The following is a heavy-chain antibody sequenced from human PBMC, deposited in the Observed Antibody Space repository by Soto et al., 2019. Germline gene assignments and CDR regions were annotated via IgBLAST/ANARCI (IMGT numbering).Heavy chain of an antibody. D-gene: IGHD3-10*01. V-gene: IGHV3-30*18. CDR1: GFTFSSYG. CDR3: AKDSGSYTLVYYFDY. CDR2: ISYDGSNK. J-gene: IGHJ4*02. Sequence: GGSLRLSCAASGFTFSSYGMHWVRQAPGKGLEWVAVISYDGSNKYYADSVKGRFTISRDNSKNTLYLQMNSLRAEDTAVYYCAKDSGSYTLVYYFDYWGQGTLVTVSS.